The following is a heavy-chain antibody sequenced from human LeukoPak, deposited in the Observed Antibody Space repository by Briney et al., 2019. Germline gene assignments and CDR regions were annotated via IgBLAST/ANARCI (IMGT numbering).Heavy chain of an antibody. CDR2: IWYDGINK. CDR3: AIYRPLGATISDAYDI. Sequence: HPGRSLRLSCAASGFTFSHYGMHWVRQAPGKGLEWVAVIWYDGINKYYSDSVKGRFTISRDSSKNTLSLHMNSLRAEDTAGYYCAIYRPLGATISDAYDIWGQGTMVSVSS. D-gene: IGHD5-12*01. V-gene: IGHV3-33*01. CDR1: GFTFSHYG. J-gene: IGHJ3*02.